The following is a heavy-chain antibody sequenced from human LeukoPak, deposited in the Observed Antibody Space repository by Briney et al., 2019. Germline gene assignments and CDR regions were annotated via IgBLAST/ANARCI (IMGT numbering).Heavy chain of an antibody. CDR2: ISTSSIYI. J-gene: IGHJ4*02. Sequence: TGGSLRLSCAASGFTFSSYSMNWVPQAPGKGLEWFSSISTSSIYIYYADSVEGRFTISRDNARNSLYLQMNSLRVEDTAVYYCARVAPDYYDPGDYWGQGTLVTVSS. CDR1: GFTFSSYS. D-gene: IGHD3-22*01. CDR3: ARVAPDYYDPGDY. V-gene: IGHV3-21*01.